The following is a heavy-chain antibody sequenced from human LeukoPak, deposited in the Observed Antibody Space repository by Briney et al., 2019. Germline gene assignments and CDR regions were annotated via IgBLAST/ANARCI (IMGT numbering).Heavy chain of an antibody. D-gene: IGHD3-22*01. J-gene: IGHJ4*02. V-gene: IGHV3-48*01. CDR2: ISSGSNTI. CDR3: ANSAGGSGYYRPLDY. Sequence: GGSLRLSCAASGFTFSTYSMNWVRQAPGKGLEWVSYISSGSNTIDYADSVKGRFTISRDNAKNSLYLQMNSLRAEDTAVYYCANSAGGSGYYRPLDYWGQGTLVTVSS. CDR1: GFTFSTYS.